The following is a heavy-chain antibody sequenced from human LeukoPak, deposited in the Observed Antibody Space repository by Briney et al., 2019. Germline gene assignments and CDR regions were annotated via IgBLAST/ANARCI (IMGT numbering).Heavy chain of an antibody. CDR1: GGSFSIYY. CDR3: ARTTEAHSWQTPYYSYYMDV. D-gene: IGHD6-13*01. CDR2: IYTSGGT. V-gene: IGHV4-4*07. Sequence: SETLSLTCTVSGGSFSIYYWSWVRQPAGKGLEWIGRIYTSGGTTYTPSLKSRVTISVDTSKNQFSLNLNSVTAADTAVYYCARTTEAHSWQTPYYSYYMDVWGKGTTVTVSS. J-gene: IGHJ6*03.